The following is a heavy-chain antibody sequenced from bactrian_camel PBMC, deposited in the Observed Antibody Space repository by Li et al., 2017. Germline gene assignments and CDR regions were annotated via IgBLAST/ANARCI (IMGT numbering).Heavy chain of an antibody. CDR1: GDTRGRSV. D-gene: IGHD2*01. V-gene: IGHV3S54*01. CDR2: IYTGGGST. CDR3: AARKVARGSHFSLGRAPALGRDEYNF. Sequence: HVQLVESGGNSVQAGGSLTLSCTYTGDTRGRSVCMGWFRQAPGQEREVVASIYTGGGSTKYADSVKGRFTISRDNAKNTLYLQMNVLRPEDTAMYYCAARKVARGSHFSLGRAPALGRDEYNFWGRGTQVTVS. J-gene: IGHJ4*01.